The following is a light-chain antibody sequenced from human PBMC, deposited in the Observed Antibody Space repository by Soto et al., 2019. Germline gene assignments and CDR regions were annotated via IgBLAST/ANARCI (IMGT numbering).Light chain of an antibody. CDR1: SSDVGYYNY. CDR2: EVR. CDR3: ASYTSSSTQV. Sequence: QSALTQPASVSGSPGQSITISCTGTSSDVGYYNYVSWYRHHPGKAPKLIIYEVRNRPSGVSDRFSGSKSGNTASLTIFGLQPEDEADYYCASYTSSSTQVFGGGTQLTVL. J-gene: IGLJ2*01. V-gene: IGLV2-14*01.